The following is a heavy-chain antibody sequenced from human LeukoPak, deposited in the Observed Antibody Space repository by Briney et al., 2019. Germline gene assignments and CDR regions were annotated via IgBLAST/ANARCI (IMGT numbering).Heavy chain of an antibody. CDR1: GASIISGTYY. CDR3: ARGPFDSA. Sequence: PSETLSLTCTVSGASIISGTYYYNWIRQSAGKGLEWIGRIFTSGTTYYNPSLMSRVTISLDTSKNQLSLNLNSVTAADTALYYCARGPFDSAWGPGTMVIISA. CDR2: IFTSGTT. D-gene: IGHD3-9*01. J-gene: IGHJ3*01. V-gene: IGHV4-61*02.